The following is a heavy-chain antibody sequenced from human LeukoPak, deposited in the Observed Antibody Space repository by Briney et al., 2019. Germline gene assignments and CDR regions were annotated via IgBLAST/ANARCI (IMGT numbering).Heavy chain of an antibody. Sequence: SETLSLTCAVYGGSFSGYYWSWIRQTPGKGREGMGEINHSGSNNYNPSLKRGVTISVDTSKNQFSLKLCSVAAADTAVYYCARGRYCSGGSCPKYFDLWGRGTLVTVSS. CDR3: ARGRYCSGGSCPKYFDL. D-gene: IGHD2-15*01. J-gene: IGHJ2*01. CDR1: GGSFSGYY. V-gene: IGHV4-34*01. CDR2: INHSGSN.